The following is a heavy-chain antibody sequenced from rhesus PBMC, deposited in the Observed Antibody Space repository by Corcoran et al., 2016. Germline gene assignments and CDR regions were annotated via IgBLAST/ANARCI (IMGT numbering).Heavy chain of an antibody. D-gene: IGHD6-31*01. CDR3: AKMIKGGSGWYWGLPLDY. V-gene: IGHV3S25*01. CDR1: GFTFSSSW. Sequence: EVQLVESGGGLAKPGGSLRLCCAASGFTFSSSWMNWVRQAPGKGLEWVSAINSGGGSTYYADSVKGRFTISRDNSKNTLSLQMNSLRAEDTAVYYCAKMIKGGSGWYWGLPLDYWGQGVLVTVSS. J-gene: IGHJ4*01. CDR2: INSGGGST.